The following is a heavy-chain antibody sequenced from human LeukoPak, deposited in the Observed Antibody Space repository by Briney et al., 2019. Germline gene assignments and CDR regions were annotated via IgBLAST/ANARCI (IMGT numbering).Heavy chain of an antibody. J-gene: IGHJ5*02. D-gene: IGHD6-19*01. V-gene: IGHV3-7*01. CDR2: IKEDGSEK. CDR1: GFTFSRFW. CDR3: ATRGGWYPRAFDH. Sequence: GSLLLSCAVSGFTFSRFWMSGVRQAPGKGLEWVATIKEDGSEKYDVDSVKGRFTISRDNANSSLYLRMNSLRVEDTAVYCATRGGWYPRAFDHWGQGTLVTVSS.